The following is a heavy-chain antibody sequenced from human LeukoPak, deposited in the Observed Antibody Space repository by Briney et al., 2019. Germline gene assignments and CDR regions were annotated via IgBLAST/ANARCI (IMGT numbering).Heavy chain of an antibody. Sequence: QPGGSLRLSCAASGFTFRTHGMPWVRQAPGKGLEWVAVIWDDGSNKYSASVKGRFTISRDNSKSTLYLQMNSLRAEDTAVYYCVRDIGSINTWYFDFWGQGTLVTVSS. CDR3: VRDIGSINTWYFDF. CDR1: GFTFRTHG. D-gene: IGHD2-15*01. V-gene: IGHV3-33*01. CDR2: IWDDGSNK. J-gene: IGHJ4*02.